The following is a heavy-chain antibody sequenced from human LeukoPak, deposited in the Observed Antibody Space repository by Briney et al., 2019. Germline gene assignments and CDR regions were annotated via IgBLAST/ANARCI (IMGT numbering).Heavy chain of an antibody. D-gene: IGHD6-13*01. Sequence: ASVKVSCKASGGIFSGYAISWVRQAPGQGLEWMGRIIPIIGIADYAQKLQGRVTITADKSTSTAYMEVSSLRSEDTAVYYCARDQSSSSYEYYYGMDVWGQGTTVTVSS. CDR1: GGIFSGYA. V-gene: IGHV1-69*04. CDR2: IIPIIGIA. J-gene: IGHJ6*02. CDR3: ARDQSSSSYEYYYGMDV.